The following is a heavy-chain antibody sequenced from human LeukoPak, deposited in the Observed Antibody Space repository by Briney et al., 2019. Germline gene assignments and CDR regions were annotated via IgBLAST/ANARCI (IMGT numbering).Heavy chain of an antibody. D-gene: IGHD3-3*01. CDR2: VHPDGRT. CDR3: AREGGFYRPLDY. CDR1: GGSVTSTNW. Sequence: SETLSLTCDVSGGSVTSTNWWTWFRQPPGKGLEWIGEVHPDGRTNYNPFLKSRLIMSVDLPENHISLKLTSVTAADTAVYYCAREGGFYRPLDYSGQGTLVTVSS. V-gene: IGHV4-4*02. J-gene: IGHJ4*02.